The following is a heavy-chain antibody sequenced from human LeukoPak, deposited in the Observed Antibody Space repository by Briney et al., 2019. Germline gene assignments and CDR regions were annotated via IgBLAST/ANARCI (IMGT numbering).Heavy chain of an antibody. Sequence: GGSLRLSCAASGFTFSSYWMSWVRQAPGKGLEWVANIKQDGSEKYYVDSVKGRFTISRDNAKNSLYLQMNSLRAEDTAVYYCASEDCSGSSCYLDYWGQGTLVTVSS. D-gene: IGHD2-15*01. V-gene: IGHV3-7*01. CDR1: GFTFSSYW. J-gene: IGHJ4*02. CDR3: ASEDCSGSSCYLDY. CDR2: IKQDGSEK.